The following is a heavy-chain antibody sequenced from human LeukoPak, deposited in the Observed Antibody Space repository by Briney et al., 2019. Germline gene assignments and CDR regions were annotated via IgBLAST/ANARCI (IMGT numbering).Heavy chain of an antibody. CDR1: GGSISSSSYY. D-gene: IGHD3-10*01. CDR2: TYYSGST. J-gene: IGHJ6*03. CDR3: ARLKVRGVFYYYYVDV. V-gene: IGHV4-39*01. Sequence: KTSETLSLTCTVSGGSISSSSYYWGWIRQPPGKGLEWIGSTYYSGSTYYNPSLKSRVTISVDTSKNQFSLKLSSVTAADTAVYYCARLKVRGVFYYYYVDVWGKGTTVTVSS.